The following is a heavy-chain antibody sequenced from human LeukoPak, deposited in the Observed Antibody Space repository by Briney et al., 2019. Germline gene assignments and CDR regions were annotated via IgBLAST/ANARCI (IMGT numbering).Heavy chain of an antibody. V-gene: IGHV4-30-2*01. CDR1: GGSISSGGYY. J-gene: IGHJ4*02. CDR2: IYHSEST. CDR3: ARGVYGGSPPYYFDY. Sequence: PSETLSLTCTVSGGSISSGGYYWSWIRQPPGKGLEWIGYIYHSESTYYNASLKSRVTISVDKSKNQFSLKVRSATAADTAVYYCARGVYGGSPPYYFDYWGKGTLVTVSS. D-gene: IGHD4-23*01.